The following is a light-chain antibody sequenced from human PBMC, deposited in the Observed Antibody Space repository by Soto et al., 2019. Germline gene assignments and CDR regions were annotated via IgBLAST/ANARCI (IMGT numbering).Light chain of an antibody. J-gene: IGLJ2*01. Sequence: QLVLTQPRSVSGSPGQSVTISCTGTSSDVGGYNYVSWYQQHPGKAPKLIIYDVTKRPSGVPDRFSGSKSGNTASLTISGLQAEDESDYHCCSYAGSYVLVFGGGTKVTVL. CDR3: CSYAGSYVLV. CDR2: DVT. CDR1: SSDVGGYNY. V-gene: IGLV2-11*01.